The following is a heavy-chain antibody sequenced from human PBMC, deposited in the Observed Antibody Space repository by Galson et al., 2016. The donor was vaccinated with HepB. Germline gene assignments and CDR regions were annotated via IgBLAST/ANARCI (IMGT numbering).Heavy chain of an antibody. D-gene: IGHD6-19*01. CDR2: INWNGDST. Sequence: SLRLSCAASGLTFEDFSMHWVRQVPGKGLEWDSCINWNGDSTYYADSVKGRFTISRDNKKNSLYLQMNSLRTEDTALYYCAKGVALWYSSGWGERYFQHWGQGTLVTVSS. CDR3: AKGVALWYSSGWGERYFQH. J-gene: IGHJ1*01. CDR1: GLTFEDFS. V-gene: IGHV3-43*01.